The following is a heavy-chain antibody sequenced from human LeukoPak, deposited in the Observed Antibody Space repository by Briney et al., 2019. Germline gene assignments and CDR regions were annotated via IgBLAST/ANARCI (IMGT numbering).Heavy chain of an antibody. J-gene: IGHJ3*02. CDR1: GFTFSSYG. Sequence: GGSLRLSCAASGFTFSSYGMSWVRQAPGKGLEWVSAISGRGGSTYYADSVKGRFTISRDNAKNSLYLQMNSLRAEDTAVYYCARDFGTTTVNAFDIWGQGTMVTVSS. V-gene: IGHV3-23*01. D-gene: IGHD4-11*01. CDR2: ISGRGGST. CDR3: ARDFGTTTVNAFDI.